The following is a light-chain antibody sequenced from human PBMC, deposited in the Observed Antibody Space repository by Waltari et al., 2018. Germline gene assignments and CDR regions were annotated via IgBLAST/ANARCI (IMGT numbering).Light chain of an antibody. CDR3: SSYTSSSTHV. CDR2: EVS. CDR1: SSDVGGYNY. Sequence: QSALTQPASVSGSPGQSITISCTGTSSDVGGYNYVSWYQQHPGKAPKRMIYEVSNRHSGVSNRFSGSKSGNTASLTISGLQAEDEADYYCSSYTSSSTHVFGTGTKVTVL. J-gene: IGLJ1*01. V-gene: IGLV2-14*01.